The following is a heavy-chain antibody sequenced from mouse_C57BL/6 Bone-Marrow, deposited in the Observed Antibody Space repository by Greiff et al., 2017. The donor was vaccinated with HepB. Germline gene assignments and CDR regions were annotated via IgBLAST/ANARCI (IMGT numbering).Heavy chain of an antibody. CDR2: IDPSDSYT. CDR1: GYTFTSYW. J-gene: IGHJ1*03. V-gene: IGHV1-69*01. D-gene: IGHD4-1*01. CDR3: ARRELGTYWYFDV. Sequence: VKLQQPGAELVMPGASVKLSCKASGYTFTSYWMHWVKQRPGQGLEWIGEIDPSDSYTNYNQKFKGKSTLTVDKSSSTAYMQLSSLTSEDSAVYYCARRELGTYWYFDVWGTGTTVTVSS.